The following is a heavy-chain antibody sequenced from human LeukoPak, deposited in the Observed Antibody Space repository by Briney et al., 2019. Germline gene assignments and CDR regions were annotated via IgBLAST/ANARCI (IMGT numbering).Heavy chain of an antibody. D-gene: IGHD3-10*01. CDR2: INPNSGNT. V-gene: IGHV1-8*01. CDR3: ARAVRGVIILHYYYYYYMDV. Sequence: ASVKVSCEASGYTFSNSHINWVRQATGQGLEWIGWINPNSGNTGYAEKFQGRVTMTRNTSISTAYMELSSLTSEDTAVYYCARAVRGVIILHYYYYYYMDVWGKGTTVTISS. J-gene: IGHJ6*03. CDR1: GYTFSNSH.